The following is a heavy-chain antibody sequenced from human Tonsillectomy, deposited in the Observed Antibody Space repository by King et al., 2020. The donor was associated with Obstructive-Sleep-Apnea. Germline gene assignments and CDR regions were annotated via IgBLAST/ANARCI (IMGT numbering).Heavy chain of an antibody. V-gene: IGHV4-59*08. CDR3: ARQGFGGYAAAFDY. Sequence: VQLQESGPGLVKPSETLSLTCTVSGGSITNYFWSWIRQPPGKGLEWIGYIYDSGTPNYNPSLKSRVTISVDTSSNHFSLRLNSVTAADTAVYYCARQGFGGYAAAFDYWGQGTLVTVSS. CDR1: GGSITNYF. J-gene: IGHJ4*02. D-gene: IGHD5-12*01. CDR2: IYDSGTP.